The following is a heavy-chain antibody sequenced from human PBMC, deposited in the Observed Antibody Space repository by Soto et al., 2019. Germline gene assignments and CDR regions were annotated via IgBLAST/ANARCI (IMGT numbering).Heavy chain of an antibody. CDR2: IIPVLGVT. J-gene: IGHJ3*02. Sequence: QVQLVQSGPAVKKPGSSVKVSCKASGGTLSSHTVSWFRQAPGQGPEWMGRIIPVLGVTNYAQTFQDRLPVKADKLTNTAFMELSSLKSDDTAVYYCATEYCSGGSCFDAFDIWGQGTVVTVSS. D-gene: IGHD2-15*01. CDR3: ATEYCSGGSCFDAFDI. V-gene: IGHV1-69*08. CDR1: GGTLSSHT.